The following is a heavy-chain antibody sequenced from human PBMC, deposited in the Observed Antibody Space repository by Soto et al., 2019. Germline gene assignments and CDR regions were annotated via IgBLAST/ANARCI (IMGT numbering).Heavy chain of an antibody. CDR1: GYIFTNFP. CDR2: INAANGDT. V-gene: IGHV1-3*01. D-gene: IGHD3-10*01. CDR3: ARKDYYGSGCYYFDY. J-gene: IGHJ4*02. Sequence: ASVKVSCKASGYIFTNFPIHCVRQAPGQRLEWMGWINAANGDTGYSQKFQGRVTFTRDTSASIVYMEMSSLISEDTAVYYCARKDYYGSGCYYFDYWGQGTLVTVSS.